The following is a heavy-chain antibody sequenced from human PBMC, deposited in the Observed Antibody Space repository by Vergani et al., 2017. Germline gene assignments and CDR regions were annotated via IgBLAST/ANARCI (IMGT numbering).Heavy chain of an antibody. Sequence: QVQLQELGPGLVKPSETLSLTCTVSGAAIKDFYWSWFRQPPGKGLEWIGYVYYTGSTTYNPSLKSRVTISVDTANNQFSLRMTSLTAADTAIYYCARDRDLYCRSTTSCHNWFDPWGQGSLVTVSS. V-gene: IGHV4-59*01. CDR1: GAAIKDFY. D-gene: IGHD2/OR15-2a*01. J-gene: IGHJ5*02. CDR3: ARDRDLYCRSTTSCHNWFDP. CDR2: VYYTGST.